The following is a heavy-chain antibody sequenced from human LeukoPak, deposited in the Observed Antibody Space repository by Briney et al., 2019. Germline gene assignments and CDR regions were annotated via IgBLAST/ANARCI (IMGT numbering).Heavy chain of an antibody. CDR2: IYYSGTT. V-gene: IGHV4-39*01. J-gene: IGHJ4*02. CDR1: GGSINSNSHH. Sequence: PSETLSLTCSVSGGSINSNSHHWDWIRQAPGKGLEWIGNIYYSGTTSYNPSLKSRVTLSVDTSKTQFSLRLSSVTAADTAVYYCARRGDILTDYAFDYWGQGTLVTVSS. D-gene: IGHD3-9*01. CDR3: ARRGDILTDYAFDY.